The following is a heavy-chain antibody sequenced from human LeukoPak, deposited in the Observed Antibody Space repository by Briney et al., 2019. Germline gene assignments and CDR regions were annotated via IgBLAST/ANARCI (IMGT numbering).Heavy chain of an antibody. CDR3: AKDKSPYSSGWYPFDY. CDR2: ISYDGSNK. CDR1: GFTVSSNY. J-gene: IGHJ4*02. Sequence: GGSLRLSCAASGFTVSSNYMSWVRQAPGKGLEWVAVISYDGSNKYYADSVKGRFTISRDNSKNTLYLQMNSLRAEDTAVYYCAKDKSPYSSGWYPFDYWGQGTLVTVSS. V-gene: IGHV3-30*18. D-gene: IGHD6-19*01.